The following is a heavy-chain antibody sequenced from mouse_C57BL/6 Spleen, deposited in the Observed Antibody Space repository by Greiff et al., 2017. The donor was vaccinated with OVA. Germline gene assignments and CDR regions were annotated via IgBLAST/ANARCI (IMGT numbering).Heavy chain of an antibody. Sequence: VQLQQPGAELVKPGASVKVSCKASGYTFTSYWMHWVKQRPGQGLEWIGRIHPSDSDTNYNQKFKGKATLTVDKSSSTAYMHLSSLTSEDSAVYSCAISAGSGYGGYAMDYWGQGTSVTVSS. CDR2: IHPSDSDT. J-gene: IGHJ4*01. V-gene: IGHV1-74*01. CDR3: AISAGSGYGGYAMDY. CDR1: GYTFTSYW. D-gene: IGHD3-2*02.